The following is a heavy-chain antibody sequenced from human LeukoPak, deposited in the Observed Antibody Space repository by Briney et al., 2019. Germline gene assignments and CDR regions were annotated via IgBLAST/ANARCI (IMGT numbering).Heavy chain of an antibody. J-gene: IGHJ4*02. D-gene: IGHD5-24*01. CDR3: ARETPRRGETRDGYR. CDR2: IKEDGSET. Sequence: GGSLRLSCAASGFTFSSHWMNWVRQVPGKGLECLANIKEDGSETYYADSVKGRFTISRDNPKNLLFLQINSLRVEDTAVYYCARETPRRGETRDGYRWGQGTVVTVSS. CDR1: GFTFSSHW. V-gene: IGHV3-7*01.